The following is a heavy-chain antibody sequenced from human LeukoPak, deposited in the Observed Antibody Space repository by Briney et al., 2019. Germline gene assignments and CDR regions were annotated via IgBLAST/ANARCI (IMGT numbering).Heavy chain of an antibody. CDR1: GFTFSSYG. J-gene: IGHJ4*02. V-gene: IGHV3-30*18. D-gene: IGHD2-8*01. CDR3: AKVSSDGPDY. CDR2: ISYDGSNK. Sequence: ERSLRLSCAASGFTFSSYGMHWVRQAPGKGLEWVAVISYDGSNKYYADSVKGRFTISRDNSKNTLYLQMNSLRAEDTAVYYCAKVSSDGPDYWGQGTLVTVSS.